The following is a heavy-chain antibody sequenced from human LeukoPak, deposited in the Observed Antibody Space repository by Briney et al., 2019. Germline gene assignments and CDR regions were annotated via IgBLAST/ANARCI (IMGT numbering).Heavy chain of an antibody. D-gene: IGHD6-19*01. J-gene: IGHJ4*02. CDR1: GGSFSGYY. Sequence: PSETLSLTCAVYGGSFSGYYWSWIRQPPGKGLEWIGEINHSGSTNYNPSLKSRVTISVDTSKNHFSLKLSSVNAADTAVYYCARAPQYSSSDYWGQGTLATVSS. CDR3: ARAPQYSSSDY. CDR2: INHSGST. V-gene: IGHV4-34*01.